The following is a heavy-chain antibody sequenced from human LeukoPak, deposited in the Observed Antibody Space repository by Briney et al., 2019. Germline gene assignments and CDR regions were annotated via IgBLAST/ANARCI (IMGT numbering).Heavy chain of an antibody. CDR2: ISAYNGNT. Sequence: ASVKVSCKPSGYTFISYGISWVRQAPGQGLEWMGWISAYNGNTNYAQKLQGRVTMTTDTSTSTAYMELRGLRFEDTAIYYCARVYRERSYFDYWGQGTLVTVSS. CDR3: ARVYRERSYFDY. J-gene: IGHJ4*02. CDR1: GYTFISYG. V-gene: IGHV1-18*01. D-gene: IGHD4-11*01.